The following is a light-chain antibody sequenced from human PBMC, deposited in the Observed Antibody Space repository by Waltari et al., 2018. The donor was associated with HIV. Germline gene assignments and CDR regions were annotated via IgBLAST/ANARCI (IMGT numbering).Light chain of an antibody. J-gene: IGKJ2*02. CDR1: QAISSGY. Sequence: EIVLTQSPATLSLSPGARATLPCRASQAISSGYLAWYQQIRGQAPRLLSFGASSRATGIPDRFSGGGSETVFTLTISSLEPEDFAMYYCQQYGSSPCTFGQGTRLEIK. CDR3: QQYGSSPCT. V-gene: IGKV3-20*01. CDR2: GAS.